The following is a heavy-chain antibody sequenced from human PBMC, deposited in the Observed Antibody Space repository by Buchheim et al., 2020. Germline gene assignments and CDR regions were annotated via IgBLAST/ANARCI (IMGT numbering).Heavy chain of an antibody. CDR3: ARGRGGPVVVVISYYYYYMDV. CDR1: GYTFTSYD. Sequence: QVQLVQSGAEVKKPGASVKVSCKASGYTFTSYDINWVRQATGQGLEWMGWMNPNSGNTCYAQKFQGRVTMTRNTSISTAYMELSSLRSEDTAVYYCARGRGGPVVVVISYYYYYMDVWGKGTT. J-gene: IGHJ6*03. CDR2: MNPNSGNT. V-gene: IGHV1-8*01. D-gene: IGHD3-22*01.